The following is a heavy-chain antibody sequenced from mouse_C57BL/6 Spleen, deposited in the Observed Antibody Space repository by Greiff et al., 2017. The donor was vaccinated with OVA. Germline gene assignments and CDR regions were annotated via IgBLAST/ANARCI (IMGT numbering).Heavy chain of an antibody. CDR3: ASLITTVAHYYAMDY. J-gene: IGHJ4*01. V-gene: IGHV5-6*01. D-gene: IGHD1-1*01. Sequence: EVQRVESGGDLVKPGGSLKLSCAASGFTFSSYGMSWVRQTPDKRLEWVATISSGGSYTYYPDSVKGRFTISRDNAKNTLYLQMSSLKSEDTAMYYCASLITTVAHYYAMDYWGQGTSVTVSS. CDR1: GFTFSSYG. CDR2: ISSGGSYT.